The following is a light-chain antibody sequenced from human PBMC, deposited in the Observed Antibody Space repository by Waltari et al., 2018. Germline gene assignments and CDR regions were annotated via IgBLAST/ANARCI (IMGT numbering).Light chain of an antibody. CDR1: TGAVTSGYN. CDR2: STS. CDR3: LLYHGGAHHWV. Sequence: QTVVTQEPSLTVSPGGTVTLTCASSTGAVTSGYNPNWFQQKPGQVPRALIYSTSNNHSWTPARFSGSLLGGKAALTLSGVQPEDEADYYCLLYHGGAHHWVFGGGTKLTVL. V-gene: IGLV7-43*01. J-gene: IGLJ3*02.